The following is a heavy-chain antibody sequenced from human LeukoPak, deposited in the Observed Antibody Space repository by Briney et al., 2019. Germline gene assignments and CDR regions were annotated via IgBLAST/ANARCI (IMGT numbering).Heavy chain of an antibody. Sequence: GRSLRLSCAASGFTFRSFGIHWVRQAPGRGLEWVAVIWSDGINKYYGDSVKGRFTISRDNSKNTLYLQMNSLRAEDTAAYYCARDVGSWDFDYWGQGTLVTVSS. CDR3: ARDVGSWDFDY. CDR1: GFTFRSFG. CDR2: IWSDGINK. J-gene: IGHJ4*02. D-gene: IGHD1-26*01. V-gene: IGHV3-33*01.